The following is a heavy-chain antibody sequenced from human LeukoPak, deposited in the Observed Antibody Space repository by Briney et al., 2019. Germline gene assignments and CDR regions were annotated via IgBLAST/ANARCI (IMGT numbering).Heavy chain of an antibody. CDR1: GFAFSSYS. V-gene: IGHV3-21*01. D-gene: IGHD3-3*01. J-gene: IGHJ6*02. CDR3: ARWSQEWPDYYYGMDV. Sequence: GGSLRLSCAASGFAFSSYSMNWVRQAPGKGLEWVSSISSSSSYIYYADSVKGRFTISRDNVKNSLYLQMNSLRAEDTAVYYCARWSQEWPDYYYGMDVWGQGATVTVSS. CDR2: ISSSSSYI.